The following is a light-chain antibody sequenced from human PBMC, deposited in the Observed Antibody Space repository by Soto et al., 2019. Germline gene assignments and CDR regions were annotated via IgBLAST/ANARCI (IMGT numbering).Light chain of an antibody. V-gene: IGKV1-5*01. CDR3: QQYYSYSRT. J-gene: IGKJ1*01. Sequence: DIQMTQSPSTLSASVGDRVTITCRASQTVSSWLAWYQQKPGKAPKLLIYDVSSLESGVPSRLSGSGSGTEFTLTISSLQPDDFATDYCQQYYSYSRTFGQGTKVDIK. CDR2: DVS. CDR1: QTVSSW.